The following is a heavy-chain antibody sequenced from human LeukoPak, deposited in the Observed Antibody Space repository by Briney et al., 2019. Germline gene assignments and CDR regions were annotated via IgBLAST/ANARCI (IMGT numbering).Heavy chain of an antibody. CDR3: ARDRVPRYYDYVWGSFGY. J-gene: IGHJ4*02. Sequence: GGSLRLSCAASGFTFSSYAMHWVRQAPGKGLEWVAVISYDGSNKYYADSVKGRFTISRDNSKNTLYLQMNSLRAEDTAVYYCARDRVPRYYDYVWGSFGYWGQGTLVTVSS. CDR1: GFTFSSYA. V-gene: IGHV3-30-3*01. D-gene: IGHD3-16*01. CDR2: ISYDGSNK.